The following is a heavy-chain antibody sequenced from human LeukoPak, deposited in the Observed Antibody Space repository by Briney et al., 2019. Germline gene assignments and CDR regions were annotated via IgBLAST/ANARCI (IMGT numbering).Heavy chain of an antibody. Sequence: ASVKVSCKASGYTFTGYYIHWVRQAPGQGLEWMGWIKPNSGDTKYSQKFQGRVTMTRDTSISTAYMDLSSLRSDDTAVYYCARDQTSYYYGSGSYLPDVWGQGTTVTVSS. CDR3: ARDQTSYYYGSGSYLPDV. D-gene: IGHD3-10*01. CDR2: IKPNSGDT. CDR1: GYTFTGYY. J-gene: IGHJ6*02. V-gene: IGHV1-2*02.